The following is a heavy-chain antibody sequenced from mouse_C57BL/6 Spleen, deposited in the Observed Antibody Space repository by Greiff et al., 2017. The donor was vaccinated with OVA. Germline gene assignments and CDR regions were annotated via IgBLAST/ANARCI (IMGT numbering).Heavy chain of an antibody. Sequence: QVQLKQPGAELVKPGASVKLSCKASGYTFTSYWMQWVKQRPGQGLEWIGEIDPSDSYTNYNQKFKGKATLTVDTSSSTAYMQLSSLTSEDSAVYYCARLLYYAMDYWGQGTSVTVSS. V-gene: IGHV1-50*01. CDR1: GYTFTSYW. CDR3: ARLLYYAMDY. D-gene: IGHD2-1*01. J-gene: IGHJ4*01. CDR2: IDPSDSYT.